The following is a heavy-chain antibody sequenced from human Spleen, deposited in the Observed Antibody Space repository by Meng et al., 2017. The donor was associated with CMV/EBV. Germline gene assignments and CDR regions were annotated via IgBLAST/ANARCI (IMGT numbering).Heavy chain of an antibody. CDR2: IYSGGSST. CDR3: AKTRTLFWSGYYPYYYYGMDV. D-gene: IGHD3-3*01. V-gene: IGHV3-23*03. CDR1: GFTVSNNY. Sequence: GESLKISCAASGFTVSNNYMSWVRQAPGKGLEWVSVIYSGGSSTYYADSVKGRFTISRDNSKNTLYLQMNSLRAEDTAVYYCAKTRTLFWSGYYPYYYYGMDVWGQGTTVTVSS. J-gene: IGHJ6*02.